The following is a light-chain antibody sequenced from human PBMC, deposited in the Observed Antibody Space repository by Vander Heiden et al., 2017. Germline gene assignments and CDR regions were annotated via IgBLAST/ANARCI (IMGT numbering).Light chain of an antibody. CDR1: QGIGNY. CDR3: LQHNSFPLT. Sequence: DIQMTQSPSAMSTSVGDRVIITCRASQGIGNYLAWFQQKPGEVPKLLISSASRLQSGVPSRFSGSGSGTEFTLTISSLQPEDFVTYYCLQHNSFPLTFGGGTKVEI. J-gene: IGKJ4*01. V-gene: IGKV1-17*03. CDR2: SAS.